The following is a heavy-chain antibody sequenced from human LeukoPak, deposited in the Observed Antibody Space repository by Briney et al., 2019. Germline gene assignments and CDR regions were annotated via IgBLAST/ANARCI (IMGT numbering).Heavy chain of an antibody. D-gene: IGHD6-19*01. CDR2: ISTYGGST. Sequence: GGSLRLSCSASGFTFSSYAMHWVRQAPGKGLEYVSAISTYGGSTYYTDSVKGRFSISRDNSKNTLYLQMSSLRPEDTAVYSCVKPHQGDQWLEAPAYHFDYWGEGTLVTVSS. V-gene: IGHV3-64D*09. J-gene: IGHJ4*02. CDR1: GFTFSSYA. CDR3: VKPHQGDQWLEAPAYHFDY.